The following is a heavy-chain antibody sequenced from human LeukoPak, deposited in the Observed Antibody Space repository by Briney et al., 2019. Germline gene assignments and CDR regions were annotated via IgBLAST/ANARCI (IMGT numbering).Heavy chain of an antibody. V-gene: IGHV1-46*01. CDR2: INPSGGST. Sequence: ASVKVSCKASGYTFTSYYMHWVRQAPGQGLEWMGIINPSGGSTSYAQKFQGRVTMTRDMSTSTVYMELSSLRSEDTAVYYCARHSSSIAAREYYFDYWGQGTLVTVS. CDR1: GYTFTSYY. D-gene: IGHD6-6*01. CDR3: ARHSSSIAAREYYFDY. J-gene: IGHJ4*02.